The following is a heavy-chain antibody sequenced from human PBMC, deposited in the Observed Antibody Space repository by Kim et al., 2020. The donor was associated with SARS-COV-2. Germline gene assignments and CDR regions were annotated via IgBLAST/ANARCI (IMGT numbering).Heavy chain of an antibody. Sequence: SETLSLICTVSGGSFSSSSYYWSWMRQPPGKGLEWIGSIYYGGTTYYNPSLKSRVTISVDTSKNQFSLKASPLTAADTGAYYCARPGYANPPDWGQGTL. J-gene: IGHJ1*01. V-gene: IGHV4-39*01. CDR2: IYYGGTT. CDR3: ARPGYANPPD. D-gene: IGHD2-2*01. CDR1: GGSFSSSSYY.